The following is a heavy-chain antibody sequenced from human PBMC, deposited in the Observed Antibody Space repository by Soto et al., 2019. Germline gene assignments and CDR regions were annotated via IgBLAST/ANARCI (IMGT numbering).Heavy chain of an antibody. J-gene: IGHJ6*03. Sequence: NPSETLSLTCAVYGGSFSGYYWSWIRQPPGKGLEWIGEINHSGSTNYNPSLKSRVTISVDTSKNQFSLKLSSVTAADTAVYYCARGPWGARLSVFYYMDVWGKGTTVTVSS. CDR2: INHSGST. V-gene: IGHV4-34*01. D-gene: IGHD7-27*01. CDR3: ARGPWGARLSVFYYMDV. CDR1: GGSFSGYY.